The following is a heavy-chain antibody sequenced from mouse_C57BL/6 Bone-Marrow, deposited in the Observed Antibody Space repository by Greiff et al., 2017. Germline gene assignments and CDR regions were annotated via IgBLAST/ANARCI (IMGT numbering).Heavy chain of an antibody. CDR3: TGSSYGYHSMDY. J-gene: IGHJ4*01. D-gene: IGHD1-1*01. Sequence: DVMLVESGGGLVPPGGSMKLSCAASGFSFSDAWMDWVRQFPEKGLEWVAEIRNNATSHATYYAVSVKGRFTISRDDSKSSIDQQMNKLRAEDTATYYCTGSSYGYHSMDYWGQRTSVTVSS. CDR2: IRNNATSHAT. CDR1: GFSFSDAW. V-gene: IGHV6-6*01.